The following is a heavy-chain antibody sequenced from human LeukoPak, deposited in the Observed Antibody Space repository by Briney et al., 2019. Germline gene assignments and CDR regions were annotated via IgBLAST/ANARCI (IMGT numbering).Heavy chain of an antibody. D-gene: IGHD3-22*01. V-gene: IGHV1-69*13. Sequence: ASVKVSCKASGGTFSSYAISWVRQAPGQGLEWMGGIIPIFGTANYAQKFQGRVTITADESTSTAYMELSSLRSEDTAVYYCARDGDYYDSSGYYSPIDAFDIWGQGTMVTVSS. CDR1: GGTFSSYA. J-gene: IGHJ3*02. CDR3: ARDGDYYDSSGYYSPIDAFDI. CDR2: IIPIFGTA.